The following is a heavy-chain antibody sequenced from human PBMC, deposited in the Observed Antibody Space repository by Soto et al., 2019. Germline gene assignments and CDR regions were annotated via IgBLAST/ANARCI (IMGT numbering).Heavy chain of an antibody. Sequence: QVQLVESGGGVVQPGRSLRLSCAASGFTFSNYGMHWVRQAPGKGLVWVAVISYDGSNIYSADSVKGRFTISRDNSKNTLYVEMNSLRAEDTAVYYCAKDGGRDFDYWGQGTLVNVSS. J-gene: IGHJ4*02. D-gene: IGHD2-15*01. CDR3: AKDGGRDFDY. V-gene: IGHV3-30*18. CDR2: ISYDGSNI. CDR1: GFTFSNYG.